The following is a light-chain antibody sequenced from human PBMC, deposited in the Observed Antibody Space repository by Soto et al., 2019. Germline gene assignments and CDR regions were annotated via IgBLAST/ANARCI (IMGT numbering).Light chain of an antibody. J-gene: IGKJ2*01. V-gene: IGKV1-39*01. CDR3: QQSYSTPVT. CDR2: AAS. CDR1: QSIYNC. Sequence: DIPMTQSPSSLSASVGDRVTITCRASQSIYNCLNWYQQKPGKAPKLLIYAASSLQSGVPSRFSGSRSGTDFTLTISSLQAEDLATYDCQQSYSTPVTCGQGTMLEIK.